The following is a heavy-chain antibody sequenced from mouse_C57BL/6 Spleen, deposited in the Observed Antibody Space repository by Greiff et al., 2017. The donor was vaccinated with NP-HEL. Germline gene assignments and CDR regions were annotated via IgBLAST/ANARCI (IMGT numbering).Heavy chain of an antibody. CDR1: GYSFTGYY. CDR2: INPSTGGT. D-gene: IGHD1-1*01. J-gene: IGHJ3*01. V-gene: IGHV1-42*01. Sequence: DVQLQESGPELVKPGASVKISCKASGYSFTGYYMNWVKQSPEKSLEWIGEINPSTGGTTYNQKFKAKATLTVDKSSSTAYMQLKSLTSEDSAVYYCARDYDQAWFAYWGQGTLVTVSA. CDR3: ARDYDQAWFAY.